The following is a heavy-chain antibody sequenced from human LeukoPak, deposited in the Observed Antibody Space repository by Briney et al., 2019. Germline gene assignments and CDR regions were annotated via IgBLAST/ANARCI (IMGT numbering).Heavy chain of an antibody. D-gene: IGHD6-6*01. CDR3: ARAGSSSLFYYYMDV. V-gene: IGHV1-2*02. Sequence: ASVKVSCKASGYTFTGYYMHWVRQAPGQGLEWMGWINPNSGGTNYAQKFQGRVTMTRDTSISTAYMELSRLRSDDTAAYYCARAGSSSLFYYYMDVWGKGTTVTVSS. CDR2: INPNSGGT. CDR1: GYTFTGYY. J-gene: IGHJ6*03.